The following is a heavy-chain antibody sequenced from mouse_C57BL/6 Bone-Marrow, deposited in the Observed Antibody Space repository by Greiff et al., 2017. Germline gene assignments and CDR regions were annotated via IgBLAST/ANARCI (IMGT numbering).Heavy chain of an antibody. CDR1: GYTFTSYW. CDR3: ARHDYGGDYYAMGY. D-gene: IGHD2-4*01. Sequence: QVQLQQPGAELVKPGASVKLSCKASGYTFTSYWMQWVKQRPGQGLEWIGEIDPSDCYTNYNQKFKGKATLTVDTSSSTAYMQLSSLTSEDSAVYYGARHDYGGDYYAMGYWGQGTSVTVSS. CDR2: IDPSDCYT. J-gene: IGHJ4*01. V-gene: IGHV1-50*01.